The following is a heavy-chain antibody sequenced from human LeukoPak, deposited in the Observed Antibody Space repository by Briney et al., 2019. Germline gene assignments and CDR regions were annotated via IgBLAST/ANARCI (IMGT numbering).Heavy chain of an antibody. D-gene: IGHD6-13*01. J-gene: IGHJ4*02. CDR3: AKAAGVSSSSWVDY. CDR2: ITGGDYTI. CDR1: GFTFSDYY. V-gene: IGHV3-11*01. Sequence: GGSLRLSCGASGFTFSDYYMNWIRQAPGKGLEWVSYITGGDYTIYYADSVKGRFTVSRDNAKHSLYLQMNSLRAEDTAVYYCAKAAGVSSSSWVDYWGQGTLVTVSS.